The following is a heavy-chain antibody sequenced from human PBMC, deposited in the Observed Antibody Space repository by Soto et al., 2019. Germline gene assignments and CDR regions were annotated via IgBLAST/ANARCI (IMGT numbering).Heavy chain of an antibody. J-gene: IGHJ4*02. CDR1: GFTFSVYS. D-gene: IGHD3-16*01. V-gene: IGHV3-48*02. Sequence: EVQLVESGGGLVQPGGSLRLSCEASGFTFSVYSMNWVRQAPGKGLEWISYISWNGDTIFYADSVKGRLTVSRDQAKNSLYLQMNSLTDDDTALYYCARVEGGGLDFWGQGTLVSVSS. CDR3: ARVEGGGLDF. CDR2: ISWNGDTI.